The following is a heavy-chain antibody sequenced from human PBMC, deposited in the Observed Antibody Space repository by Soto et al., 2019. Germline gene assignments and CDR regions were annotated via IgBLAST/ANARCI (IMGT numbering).Heavy chain of an antibody. J-gene: IGHJ4*02. CDR3: ARDVQFQSFDY. CDR1: GFTFTNAW. V-gene: IGHV3-15*05. Sequence: CAASGFTFTNAWMSWVRQAPGKGLEWVGRIKSKTDGGTTDYAAPVKGRFTISRDNAQNTLYLQMNSLRAEDTAVYYCARDVQFQSFDYWGQGTLVTVSS. CDR2: IKSKTDGGTT. D-gene: IGHD4-4*01.